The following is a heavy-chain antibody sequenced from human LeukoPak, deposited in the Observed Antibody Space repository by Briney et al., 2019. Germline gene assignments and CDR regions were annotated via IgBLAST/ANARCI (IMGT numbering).Heavy chain of an antibody. D-gene: IGHD2-2*01. CDR1: GGSFSGYY. CDR3: ASYWGGYCSSTSCYREGFDY. V-gene: IGHV4-34*01. CDR2: INHSGST. J-gene: IGHJ4*02. Sequence: PSETLSLTCAVYGGSFSGYYWSWIRQPPGKGPKWIGEINHSGSTNYNPSLKSRVTISVDTSKNQFSLKLSSVTAADTAVYYCASYWGGYCSSTSCYREGFDYWGQGTLVTVSS.